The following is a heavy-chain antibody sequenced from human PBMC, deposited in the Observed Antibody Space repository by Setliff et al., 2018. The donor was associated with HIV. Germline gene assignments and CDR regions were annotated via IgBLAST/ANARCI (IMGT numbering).Heavy chain of an antibody. Sequence: SETLSLTCTVSGGSIRTEDVYWSWIRQAPGKGLEWIGHIYYSGTIYYNPSLKSRLIISVDMSKNQFSLNLNSVTAADTAVYFCARVAYDFSTIYYYENWSDPWGQGIQVTVSS. CDR1: GGSIRTEDVY. J-gene: IGHJ5*02. CDR3: ARVAYDFSTIYYYENWSDP. CDR2: IYYSGTI. V-gene: IGHV4-30-4*01. D-gene: IGHD3-22*01.